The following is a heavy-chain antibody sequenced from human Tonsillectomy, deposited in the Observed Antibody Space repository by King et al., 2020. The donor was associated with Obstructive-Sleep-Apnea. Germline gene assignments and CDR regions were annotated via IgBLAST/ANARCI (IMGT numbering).Heavy chain of an antibody. Sequence: QLQESGPGLVKPSENLSLTCTVSGDSISSGYYWGWIRQFPGKGLEWIATIYHSGSTYYNPSLKSRVTISIDTSKNQFSLKMTSVTAADRAVYYCATGQWLTYFNSWGQGTLVTVSS. CDR2: IYHSGST. J-gene: IGHJ4*02. D-gene: IGHD6-19*01. V-gene: IGHV4-38-2*02. CDR3: ATGQWLTYFNS. CDR1: GDSISSGYY.